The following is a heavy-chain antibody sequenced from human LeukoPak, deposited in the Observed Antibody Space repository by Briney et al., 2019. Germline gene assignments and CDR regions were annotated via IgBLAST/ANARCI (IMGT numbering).Heavy chain of an antibody. D-gene: IGHD6-13*01. V-gene: IGHV3-21*01. J-gene: IGHJ6*03. CDR2: ISSSSYYI. CDR3: ARKPFIAAAGYYYYYMDV. Sequence: KSGGSLRLSCAASEFTFSSYTMNWVRQAPGKGLEWVSSISSSSYYIYYADSVKGRFTISRDNAKNSLYLQMNSLRAEDTAVYYCARKPFIAAAGYYYYYMDVWGKGTTVTVSS. CDR1: EFTFSSYT.